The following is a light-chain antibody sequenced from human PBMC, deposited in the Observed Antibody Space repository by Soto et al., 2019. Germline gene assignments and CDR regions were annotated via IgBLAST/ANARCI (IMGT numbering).Light chain of an antibody. Sequence: QSVLTQPPSASGSPGQSVTISCTGTSSDVGGYDFVSWYQQHPGKAPKLIIYEVSKWPSGVPDRFSGSKSGNTASLTVSGLQAEDEADYYCASYAGGHYNWVSGGGTKVTVL. CDR1: SSDVGGYDF. J-gene: IGLJ3*02. V-gene: IGLV2-8*01. CDR2: EVS. CDR3: ASYAGGHYNWV.